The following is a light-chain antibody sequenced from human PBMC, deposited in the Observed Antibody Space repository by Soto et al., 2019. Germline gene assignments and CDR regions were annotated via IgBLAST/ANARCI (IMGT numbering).Light chain of an antibody. J-gene: IGKJ5*01. Sequence: EIVLTQSPATLSLSPGEGATLFCRASQSVSSYLAWYQQKPGQAPRLLIYDASKRATGIPARFSGSGSGTDFTLTISILEPEDFAVYYCQQRSNRITFGQGTRLEIK. CDR1: QSVSSY. CDR2: DAS. V-gene: IGKV3-11*01. CDR3: QQRSNRIT.